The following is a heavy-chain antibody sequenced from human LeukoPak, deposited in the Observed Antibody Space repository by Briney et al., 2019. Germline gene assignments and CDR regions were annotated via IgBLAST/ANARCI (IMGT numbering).Heavy chain of an antibody. CDR3: ARGYSSSWYGFDWFDP. Sequence: GRPLRLSCAASGFTFSSYSMNWVRQAPGKGLEWVSYISSSSSTIYYADSVKGRFTISRDNAKNSLYLQMNSLRDEDTAVYYCARGYSSSWYGFDWFDPWGQGTLATVSS. J-gene: IGHJ5*02. V-gene: IGHV3-48*02. D-gene: IGHD6-13*01. CDR2: ISSSSSTI. CDR1: GFTFSSYS.